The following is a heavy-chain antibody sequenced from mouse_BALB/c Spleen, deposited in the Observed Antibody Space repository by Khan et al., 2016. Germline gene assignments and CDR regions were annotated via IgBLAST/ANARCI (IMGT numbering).Heavy chain of an antibody. CDR3: ARYQSGAMDY. Sequence: EVELVESGGGLVQPGGSRKLSCAASGFTFSSFGMHWVRQAPEKGLEWVAYISSGSSTIYYADTVKGRFTISRDTPKNTLFLQMTSLRSEDTAMYYCARYQSGAMDYWGQGTSVTVSS. J-gene: IGHJ4*01. CDR1: GFTFSSFG. D-gene: IGHD3-1*01. CDR2: ISSGSSTI. V-gene: IGHV5-17*02.